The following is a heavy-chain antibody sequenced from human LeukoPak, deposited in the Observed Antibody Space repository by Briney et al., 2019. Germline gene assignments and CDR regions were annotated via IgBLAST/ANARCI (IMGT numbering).Heavy chain of an antibody. CDR3: AKSGPPSRDYYYYMDV. Sequence: SVKVSCKASGGTSNYVISWVRQAPGHGLEWMGGLIPIYGTINYAQKFQGRLTISADKSTNTTYMELNSLQSEDTAVYYCAKSGPPSRDYYYYMDVWGEGTMVTVSS. CDR2: LIPIYGTI. CDR1: GGTSNYV. V-gene: IGHV1-69*06. J-gene: IGHJ6*03.